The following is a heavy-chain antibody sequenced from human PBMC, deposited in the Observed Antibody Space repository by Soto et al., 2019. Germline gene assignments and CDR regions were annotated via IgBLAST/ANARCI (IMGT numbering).Heavy chain of an antibody. CDR1: GVTFCISG. Sequence: PGWSMRLSCAASGVTFCISGMNGVRKAPGKGLEWVAVIWYDGSNKYYADSVKGRFTISRDNSKNTLYLQMNSLRAEDTAVYYCARGRDQLLPVYYYYYGMDVWGQGTTVTVSS. J-gene: IGHJ6*02. CDR3: ARGRDQLLPVYYYYYGMDV. V-gene: IGHV3-33*01. D-gene: IGHD2-2*01. CDR2: IWYDGSNK.